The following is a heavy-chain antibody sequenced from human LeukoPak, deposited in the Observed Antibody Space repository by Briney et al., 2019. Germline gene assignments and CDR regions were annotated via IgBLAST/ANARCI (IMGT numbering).Heavy chain of an antibody. CDR3: AREAHSRTSSFEP. Sequence: ASVKVSCKASGGTFSIYVISCVRQAPGQGLEWMGGIIPKFGTANYAQKFQGRVTITADESTSTAYMVLSSLRSEDTAVYYCAREAHSRTSSFEPWGQGTLVTVSS. CDR2: IIPKFGTA. J-gene: IGHJ4*02. V-gene: IGHV1-69*13. CDR1: GGTFSIYV. D-gene: IGHD2-2*01.